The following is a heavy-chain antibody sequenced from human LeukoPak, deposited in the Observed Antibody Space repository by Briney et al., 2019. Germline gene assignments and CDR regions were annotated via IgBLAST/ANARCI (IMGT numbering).Heavy chain of an antibody. CDR3: ARKSDSLMLRGGDC. CDR1: EFSVSSNY. V-gene: IGHV3-66*01. D-gene: IGHD3-10*01. Sequence: GGSLRLSCAASEFSVSSNYMTWVRQAPGNGLERVSIIYSGGTTYYADSVRGRFTISRDNSKNTLYLQMDRLRVEDTAVYYCARKSDSLMLRGGDCWGQGTLVTVSS. J-gene: IGHJ4*02. CDR2: IYSGGTT.